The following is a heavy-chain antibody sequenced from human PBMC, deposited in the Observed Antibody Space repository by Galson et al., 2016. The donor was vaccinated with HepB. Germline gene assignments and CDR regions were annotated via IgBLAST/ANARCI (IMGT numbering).Heavy chain of an antibody. CDR1: GFTFSSYS. J-gene: IGHJ4*02. V-gene: IGHV3-21*01. CDR2: ISSSSSYI. D-gene: IGHD1-26*01. Sequence: SLRLSCAASGFTFSSYSMNWVRQAPGKGLEWVSSISSSSSYIYYADSVKGRFTISRDNAKNSLYLQMNSLRAEETAVYYCARGVIVGAIFDYWCQGTLVNVSS. CDR3: ARGVIVGAIFDY.